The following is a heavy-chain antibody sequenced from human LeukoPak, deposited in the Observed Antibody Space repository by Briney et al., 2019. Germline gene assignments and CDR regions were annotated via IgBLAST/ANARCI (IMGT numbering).Heavy chain of an antibody. J-gene: IGHJ5*02. D-gene: IGHD3-10*01. V-gene: IGHV1-8*01. CDR1: GYTFTSYD. CDR2: MNPNSGNT. Sequence: ASVKVSCKASGYTFTSYDINWVRQATGQGLEWMGWMNPNSGNTGYAQKFQGRVTMTRNTSISTAYMELSSLRSEDTAVYYCARGSVQPRLLWFRELFWFDPWGQGTLVTVSS. CDR3: ARGSVQPRLLWFRELFWFDP.